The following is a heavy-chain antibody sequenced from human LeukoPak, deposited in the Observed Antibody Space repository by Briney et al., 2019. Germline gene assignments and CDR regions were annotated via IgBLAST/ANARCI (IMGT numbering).Heavy chain of an antibody. D-gene: IGHD5-18*01. CDR3: ARVRLWLRGPDY. J-gene: IGHJ4*02. CDR1: GGSFSGYY. V-gene: IGHV4-34*01. CDR2: INHSGST. Sequence: NPSETLSLTCAVYGGSFSGYYWSWIRQPPGKGLEWIGEINHSGSTNYNPSLKSRVTILVDTSKNQFSLKLGSVTAADTAVYYCARVRLWLRGPDYWGQGTLVTVSS.